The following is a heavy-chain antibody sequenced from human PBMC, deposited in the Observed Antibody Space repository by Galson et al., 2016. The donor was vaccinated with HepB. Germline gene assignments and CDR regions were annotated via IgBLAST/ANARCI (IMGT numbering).Heavy chain of an antibody. J-gene: IGHJ6*02. V-gene: IGHV4-4*02. CDR2: IYHSGST. D-gene: IGHD1-7*01. CDR3: ARNSGIQPDYYYGMDV. Sequence: SETLSLTCAVSGDSIISSDWWTWVRQPPGKGLEWIGEIYHSGSTNYNPSLMSRVTISVDKSKNQFSLKLNSVTAADTAGYYCARNSGIQPDYYYGMDVWGQGTTVSVSS. CDR1: GDSIISSDW.